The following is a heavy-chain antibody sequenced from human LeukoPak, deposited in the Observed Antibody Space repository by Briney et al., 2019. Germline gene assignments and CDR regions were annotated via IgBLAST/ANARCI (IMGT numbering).Heavy chain of an antibody. CDR1: GYTFTSYG. CDR2: ISAYNGNT. CDR3: ARPSRNYGMDV. D-gene: IGHD6-13*01. Sequence: EASVTVSCKASGYTFTSYGISWVRQTPGQGLEWMGWISAYNGNTNYAQKLQGRVTMTTDTSTSTAYMELRSLRSDDTAVYYCARPSRNYGMDVWGQGTTVTVSS. J-gene: IGHJ6*02. V-gene: IGHV1-18*01.